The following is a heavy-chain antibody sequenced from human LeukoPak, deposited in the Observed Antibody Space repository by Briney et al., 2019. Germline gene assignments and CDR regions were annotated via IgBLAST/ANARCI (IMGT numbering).Heavy chain of an antibody. CDR2: INHSGST. CDR3: ASRRGYSYGRTLDY. D-gene: IGHD5-18*01. V-gene: IGHV4-34*01. Sequence: GEINHSGSTNYNPSLKSRVTISVDTSKNQFSLKLSSVTAADTAVYYCASRRGYSYGRTLDYWGQGTLVTVSS. J-gene: IGHJ4*02.